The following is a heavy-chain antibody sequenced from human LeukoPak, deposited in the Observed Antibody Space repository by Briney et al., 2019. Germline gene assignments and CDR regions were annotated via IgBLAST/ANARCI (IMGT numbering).Heavy chain of an antibody. J-gene: IGHJ3*02. CDR3: AKVGILFWFGEAFDI. V-gene: IGHV3-23*01. CDR2: ISGSGGKT. CDR1: GFTFSSYS. D-gene: IGHD3-10*01. Sequence: GGSLRLSCAASGFTFSSYSMNWVRQAPGKGLEWVSGISGSGGKTYYADSVKGRFTISRDNFKNTLYLQMNSLRAEDTAVYYCAKVGILFWFGEAFDIWGQGTMVTVSS.